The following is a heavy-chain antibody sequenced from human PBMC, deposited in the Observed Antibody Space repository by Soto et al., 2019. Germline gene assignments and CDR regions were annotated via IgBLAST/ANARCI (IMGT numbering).Heavy chain of an antibody. Sequence: GGSLRRSCAASGFTFSSYALIWGRQAPKKGLEWVSSISDSGDMTYYADSVKGRFTISRDNSKNTLYLQMNSLRAEDTAVYYCAKPMVTDFDYWGQGTLVTVSS. V-gene: IGHV3-23*01. J-gene: IGHJ4*02. CDR3: AKPMVTDFDY. D-gene: IGHD4-17*01. CDR1: GFTFSSYA. CDR2: ISDSGDMT.